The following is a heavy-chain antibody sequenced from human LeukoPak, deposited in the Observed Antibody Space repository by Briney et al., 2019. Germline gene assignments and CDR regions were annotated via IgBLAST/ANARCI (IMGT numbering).Heavy chain of an antibody. CDR1: GGTFSSYG. Sequence: SVKVSCKASGGTFSSYGITWMRQAPGQGLEWMGGIIPIFSKTNYAQQFQGRVTITADESTTTAYMELSSLRSEDTAVYYCARDPGQSGYYSYFDYWGQGTLVTVSS. CDR3: ARDPGQSGYYSYFDY. J-gene: IGHJ4*02. CDR2: IIPIFSKT. D-gene: IGHD3-22*01. V-gene: IGHV1-69*13.